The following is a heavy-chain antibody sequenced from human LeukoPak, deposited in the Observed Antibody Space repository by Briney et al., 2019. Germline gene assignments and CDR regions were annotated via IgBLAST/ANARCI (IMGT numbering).Heavy chain of an antibody. J-gene: IGHJ4*02. Sequence: PGGSLRLSCTASGFTFGDYAVSWVRQAPGKGLDWVALIRSKHYGGTIEYAASVKGRFTISRDDSKSISYLQMNSLKTEDAAVYYCSRDCSGGTCYEELDFWGQGTLVTVSS. CDR2: IRSKHYGGTI. D-gene: IGHD2-15*01. CDR3: SRDCSGGTCYEELDF. V-gene: IGHV3-49*04. CDR1: GFTFGDYA.